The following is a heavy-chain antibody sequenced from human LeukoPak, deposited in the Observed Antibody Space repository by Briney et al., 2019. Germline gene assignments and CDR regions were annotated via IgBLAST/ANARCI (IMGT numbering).Heavy chain of an antibody. Sequence: PSETLSLTCAVYGGSFSGYYWSWIRQPPGKGLEWIGEINHSGSTNYNPSLKSRVTISVDTSKNQFSLKLSSVTAADTAVYYCARPSVVGKSLWFDPWGQGTLVTVSS. D-gene: IGHD6-19*01. J-gene: IGHJ5*02. V-gene: IGHV4-34*01. CDR1: GGSFSGYY. CDR2: INHSGST. CDR3: ARPSVVGKSLWFDP.